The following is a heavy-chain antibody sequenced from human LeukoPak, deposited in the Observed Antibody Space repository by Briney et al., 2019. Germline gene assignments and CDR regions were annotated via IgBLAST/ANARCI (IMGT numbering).Heavy chain of an antibody. CDR3: ASGSGSYRTPYYYMDV. CDR2: IYSGGST. V-gene: IGHV3-53*01. CDR1: GFTLSSNY. Sequence: PGGSLRLSCAASGFTLSSNYMSWVRQAPGKGLEWVSGIYSGGSTYYADSVKGRFTISRDNSKNTLYLQMNSLRAEDTAVYYCASGSGSYRTPYYYMDVWGTGTTVTVSS. J-gene: IGHJ6*03. D-gene: IGHD3-10*01.